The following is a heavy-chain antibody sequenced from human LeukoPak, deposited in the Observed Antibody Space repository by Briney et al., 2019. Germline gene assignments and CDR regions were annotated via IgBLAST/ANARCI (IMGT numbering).Heavy chain of an antibody. D-gene: IGHD3-22*01. V-gene: IGHV1-18*01. Sequence: ASVKVSCKASGYTFTNYHIAWVRQAPGQGLEWMGWVSTNDGNTVYAQRLQGRVTMTTDTSTSVAYMELRSLTSDDTAVYYCTRAPPGMTMMTDYWGQGTLVNVSS. CDR2: VSTNDGNT. CDR3: TRAPPGMTMMTDY. J-gene: IGHJ4*02. CDR1: GYTFTNYH.